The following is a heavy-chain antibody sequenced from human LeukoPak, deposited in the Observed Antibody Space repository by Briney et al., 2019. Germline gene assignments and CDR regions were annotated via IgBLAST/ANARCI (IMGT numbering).Heavy chain of an antibody. CDR3: ARDPSSSSLLSYNWFDP. D-gene: IGHD6-6*01. J-gene: IGHJ5*02. Sequence: PGGSLRLSCAASGFTFSSYGMHWVRQAPGKGLEGVGVIWYDGSNKYYADSVKGRFTISRDNSKNTLYLQMNSLRAEDTAVYYCARDPSSSSLLSYNWFDPWGQGTLVTVSS. V-gene: IGHV3-33*01. CDR1: GFTFSSYG. CDR2: IWYDGSNK.